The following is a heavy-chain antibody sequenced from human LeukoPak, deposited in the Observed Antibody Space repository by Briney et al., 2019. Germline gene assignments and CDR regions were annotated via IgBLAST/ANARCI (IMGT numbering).Heavy chain of an antibody. Sequence: KPSETLSLTCAVYGGSFSGYYWSWIRQPPGKGLEWIGEINHSGSTNYNPSLKSRVTISVDTSKNQFSLKLSSVTAADTAVYYCARGLDCSSTSCPIYYFDYWGQGTLVTVSS. CDR1: GGSFSGYY. CDR3: ARGLDCSSTSCPIYYFDY. CDR2: INHSGST. V-gene: IGHV4-34*01. D-gene: IGHD2-2*01. J-gene: IGHJ4*02.